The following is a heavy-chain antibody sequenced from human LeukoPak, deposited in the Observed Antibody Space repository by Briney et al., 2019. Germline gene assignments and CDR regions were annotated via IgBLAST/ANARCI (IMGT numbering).Heavy chain of an antibody. V-gene: IGHV4-34*01. CDR2: INHSGST. CDR1: GGSISSYY. J-gene: IGHJ6*02. Sequence: SETLSLTCTVSGGSISSYYWSWIRQPPGKGLEWIGEINHSGSTNYNPSLKSRVTISVDTSKNQFSLKLSSVTAADTAVYYCARVRMTTVTTSYYYYYYGMDVWGQGTTVTVSS. CDR3: ARVRMTTVTTSYYYYYYGMDV. D-gene: IGHD4-17*01.